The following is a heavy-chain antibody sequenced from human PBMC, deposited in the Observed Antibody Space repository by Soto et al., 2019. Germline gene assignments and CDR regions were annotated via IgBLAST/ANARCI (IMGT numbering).Heavy chain of an antibody. Sequence: SETLSLTCNVSGASMRSYSWTWMRLSPGRGLEWIGDIFYSGSSNLNPSLRSRLSISIDTSKNKFSLMLKSVTAADTAVYYCARDLRCCGLDVWGQGTTVTVSS. J-gene: IGHJ6*02. CDR2: IFYSGSS. CDR3: ARDLRCCGLDV. D-gene: IGHD3-9*01. V-gene: IGHV4-59*01. CDR1: GASMRSYS.